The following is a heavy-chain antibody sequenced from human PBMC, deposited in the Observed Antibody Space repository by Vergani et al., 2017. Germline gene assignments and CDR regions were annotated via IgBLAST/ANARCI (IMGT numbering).Heavy chain of an antibody. CDR2: IYYSGST. CDR1: GGSISSGGYY. Sequence: QVQLQESGPGLVKPSQTLSLTCTVSGGSISSGGYYWSWIRQHPGKGLEWIGYIYYSGSTYYNPSLKSRVTISVDTSKNQFSLKLSSVTAADTAVYYCARKRLGYCSSTSCPDNWFDPWGQGTLVTVSS. CDR3: ARKRLGYCSSTSCPDNWFDP. D-gene: IGHD2-2*01. J-gene: IGHJ5*02. V-gene: IGHV4-31*03.